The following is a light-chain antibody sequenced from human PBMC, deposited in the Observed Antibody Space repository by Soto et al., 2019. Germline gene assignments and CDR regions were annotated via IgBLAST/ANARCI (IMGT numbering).Light chain of an antibody. V-gene: IGLV4-60*02. CDR3: ETWDNNTRV. J-gene: IGLJ2*01. Sequence: QTVVTQSSSASASLGSSVTLTCTLSSGHSSYIIAWHQQQPGKAPRYLVKLEGSGSYNKGSGVPDRFSGSSSGAGRYLTISNLQFEDEADYYCETWDNNTRVFGGGTKLTVL. CDR1: SGHSSYI. CDR2: LEGSGSY.